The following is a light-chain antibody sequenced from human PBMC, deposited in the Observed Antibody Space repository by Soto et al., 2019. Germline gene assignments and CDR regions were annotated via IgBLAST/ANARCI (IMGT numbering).Light chain of an antibody. CDR2: AAS. CDR3: LQTYNLPRT. CDR1: LGISSY. J-gene: IGKJ1*01. V-gene: IGKV1D-8*03. Sequence: VIWMTQSPSLLSASTGDRVTISCRMSLGISSYLAWYQQKPGKAPELLIFAASSLQSGVPSRFSGSGSRTDFTLTISSLQPEDFATYYCLQTYNLPRTFGQGTKVDIK.